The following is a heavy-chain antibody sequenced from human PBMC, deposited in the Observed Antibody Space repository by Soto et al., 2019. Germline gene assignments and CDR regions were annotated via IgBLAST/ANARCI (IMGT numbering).Heavy chain of an antibody. D-gene: IGHD2-21*01. CDR1: GFDFSGSE. Sequence: PGGSLRLSCTASGFDFSGSEMNWFRQAPGKGLEWVAYITGSGGAMFHADSVEGRFSISRDNAKNSLFLEMNNLTADDAGLYYCAKVAPFILGSPFWGQGTLVTVSS. J-gene: IGHJ4*02. CDR3: AKVAPFILGSPF. CDR2: ITGSGGAM. V-gene: IGHV3-48*03.